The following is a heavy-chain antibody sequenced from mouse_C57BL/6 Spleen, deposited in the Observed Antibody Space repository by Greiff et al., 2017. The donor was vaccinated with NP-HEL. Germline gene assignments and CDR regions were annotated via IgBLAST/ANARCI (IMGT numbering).Heavy chain of an antibody. J-gene: IGHJ2*01. CDR2: IISGSSTI. CDR1: GFTFSDYG. CDR3: ARDYSFDY. Sequence: EVMLVESGGGLVKPGGSLKLSCAASGFTFSDYGMHWVRQAPEKGLEWVAYIISGSSTIYYADTVKGRFTISRDNAKNNLFLQMTSLRSEDTAMYYCARDYSFDYWGQGTTLTVSS. V-gene: IGHV5-17*01.